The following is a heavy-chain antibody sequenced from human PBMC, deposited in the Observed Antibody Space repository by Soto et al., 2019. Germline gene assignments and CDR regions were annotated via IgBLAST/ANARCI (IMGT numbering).Heavy chain of an antibody. CDR3: ASTPWDGYTGYYFDY. Sequence: SETLCLTCAVSGCSISSSNWWGWVRQPPGKGLEWIGEIYHSGSTNYNPSLKSRVTISVDKSKNQFSLKLSSVTAADTAVYSCASTPWDGYTGYYFDYWGQGTLVTVSS. CDR2: IYHSGST. J-gene: IGHJ4*02. D-gene: IGHD5-18*01. CDR1: GCSISSSNW. V-gene: IGHV4-4*02.